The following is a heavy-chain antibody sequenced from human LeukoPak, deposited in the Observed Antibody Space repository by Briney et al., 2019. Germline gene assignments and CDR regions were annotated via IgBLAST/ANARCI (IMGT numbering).Heavy chain of an antibody. D-gene: IGHD3-10*01. CDR2: INSNGDT. CDR3: ARDRGLDGSDQLDS. CDR1: GGSISSYP. Sequence: ESGPTLVHPSAPLSLTCTVSGGSISSYPWIWIRQPAGKELEWIGRINSNGDTVYNPSLKSRATMSLDMTNNQFSLKLSSVTAADTAVYYCARDRGLDGSDQLDSWGPGTLVAVSS. V-gene: IGHV4-4*07. J-gene: IGHJ5*01.